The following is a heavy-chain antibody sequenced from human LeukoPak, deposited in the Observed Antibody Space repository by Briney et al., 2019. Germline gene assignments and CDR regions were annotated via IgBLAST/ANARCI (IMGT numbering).Heavy chain of an antibody. D-gene: IGHD3-16*01. Sequence: SETLSLTCSVSGGSISGYYWSWIRQPPGQTLEWIGYVYSSGSTNYNPSLQSRVTMSVDTSMNQFSLRLSSVTAADTAVYYCARFTYTTRPSDVWGKGTTVTVSS. CDR1: GGSISGYY. CDR2: VYSSGST. J-gene: IGHJ6*04. V-gene: IGHV4-4*09. CDR3: ARFTYTTRPSDV.